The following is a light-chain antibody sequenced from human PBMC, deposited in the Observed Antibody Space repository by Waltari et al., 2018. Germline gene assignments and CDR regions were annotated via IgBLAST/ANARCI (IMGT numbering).Light chain of an antibody. CDR3: QKYDSLPAT. J-gene: IGKJ1*01. Sequence: EVVLTQSPGTLSLSPGEGATLPCRASESVSKFLAWYQQKPGQAPRLLIYHTSNRASGIPDRFSGSGFGTDFSLTISRLEPEDFAVYYCQKYDSLPATFGQGTKVEIK. V-gene: IGKV3-20*01. CDR1: ESVSKF. CDR2: HTS.